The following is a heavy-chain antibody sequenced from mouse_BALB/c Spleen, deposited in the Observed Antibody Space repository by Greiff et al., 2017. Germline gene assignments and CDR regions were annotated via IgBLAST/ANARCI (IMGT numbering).Heavy chain of an antibody. CDR1: GFAFSSYD. D-gene: IGHD2-10*01. CDR2: ISSGGGST. J-gene: IGHJ2*01. V-gene: IGHV5-12-1*01. CDR3: ARQSYYGNYGGFDY. Sequence: EVKLMESGGGLVKPGGSLKLSCAASGFAFSSYDMSWVRQTPEKRLEWVAYISSGGGSTYYPDTVKGRFTISRDNAKNTLYLQMSSLKSEDTAMYYCARQSYYGNYGGFDYWGQGTTLTVSS.